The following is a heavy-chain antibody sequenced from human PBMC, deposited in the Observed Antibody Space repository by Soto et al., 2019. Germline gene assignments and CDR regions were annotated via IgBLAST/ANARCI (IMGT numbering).Heavy chain of an antibody. CDR1: GFNFNFFW. Sequence: EALLVESGGGLVQPGGSLRLSCAASGFNFNFFWMHWVRQAPGKGLVWVSRINGDGSTTDYADSVKGRFTISRDNAKNTLFLQMDSLRVEDTAVYYCVRDSPTSLEDADTVASWFDPWGQGTLVTVSS. D-gene: IGHD5-12*01. CDR2: INGDGSTT. V-gene: IGHV3-74*01. CDR3: VRDSPTSLEDADTVASWFDP. J-gene: IGHJ5*02.